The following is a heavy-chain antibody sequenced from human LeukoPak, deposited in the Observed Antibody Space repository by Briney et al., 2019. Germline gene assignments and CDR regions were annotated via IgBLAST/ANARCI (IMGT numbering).Heavy chain of an antibody. V-gene: IGHV3-48*03. CDR2: ISSSGSTI. CDR3: AREGSSSGSIDY. D-gene: IGHD6-19*01. CDR1: GFTFSSYE. J-gene: IGHJ4*02. Sequence: PGGSLRLSCAASGFTFSSYEMNWVRQAPGKGLEWVSYISSSGSTIYYADSVKGRFTISRDNAKNSLYLQMNSLRAEDTAVYYCAREGSSSGSIDYWGQGTLVTVSS.